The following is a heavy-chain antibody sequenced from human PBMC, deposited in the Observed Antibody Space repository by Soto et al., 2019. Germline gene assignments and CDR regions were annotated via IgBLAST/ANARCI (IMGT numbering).Heavy chain of an antibody. CDR1: GGSISSADYY. CDR2: INYSGST. CDR3: ARFSYFFGVDV. J-gene: IGHJ6*02. V-gene: IGHV4-30-4*01. Sequence: QVQLQESGPGLVKPSQTLSLTCAVSGGSISSADYYCTWIRQPPGKGLEWFGYINYSGSTYYDPSLKSRIIISVDRSKKQFSLKLSSVTAADTAVYYCARFSYFFGVDVWGPGTTVTVSS.